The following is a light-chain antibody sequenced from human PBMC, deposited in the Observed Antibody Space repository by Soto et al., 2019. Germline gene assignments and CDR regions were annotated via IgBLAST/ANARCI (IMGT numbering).Light chain of an antibody. J-gene: IGKJ4*01. V-gene: IGKV1-5*01. CDR2: DAS. CDR1: HSISSW. Sequence: IHVTQSPSTLSASVGHRVIITCRASHSISSWLAWYQQKPGKAPKFLIYDASTLQSGVPSRFSGSGSGTDFTLTISSLQPEDFATYYCQQLKSYPLTFGGGTKVDIK. CDR3: QQLKSYPLT.